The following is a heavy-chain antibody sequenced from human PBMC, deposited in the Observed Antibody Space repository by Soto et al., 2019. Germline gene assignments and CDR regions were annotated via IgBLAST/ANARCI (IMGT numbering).Heavy chain of an antibody. CDR3: ARVTPFMVRDNDAFDI. D-gene: IGHD3-10*01. J-gene: IGHJ3*02. CDR2: INAGNGKT. V-gene: IGHV1-3*01. Sequence: ASVKVSCKASGYTFTSYAMHWVRQAPGQSLEWMGCINAGNGKTKYSQNFRGRVTITRDTSASTAYMELSSLRSEDTAVYYCARVTPFMVRDNDAFDIFGQGTMVTVSS. CDR1: GYTFTSYA.